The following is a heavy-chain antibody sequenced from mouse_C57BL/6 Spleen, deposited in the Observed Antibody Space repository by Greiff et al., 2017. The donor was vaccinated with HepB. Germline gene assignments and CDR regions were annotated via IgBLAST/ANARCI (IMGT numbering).Heavy chain of an antibody. Sequence: EVKVEESGGGLVQPGGSLKLSCAASGFTFSDYYMYWVRQTPEKRLEWVAYISNGGGSTYYPDTVKGRFTISRDNAKNTLYLQMSRLKSEDTAMYYCARHHPYYYFDYWGQGTTLTVSS. V-gene: IGHV5-12*01. CDR3: ARHHPYYYFDY. CDR2: ISNGGGST. CDR1: GFTFSDYY. J-gene: IGHJ2*01.